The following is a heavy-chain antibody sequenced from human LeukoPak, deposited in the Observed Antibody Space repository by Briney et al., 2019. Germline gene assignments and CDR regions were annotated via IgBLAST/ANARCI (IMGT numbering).Heavy chain of an antibody. Sequence: SETLSLTCTVSGDSISSQYWSWNRQPPGQGLEWIAYIYDSGSTNSNPSLKSRVTISADTSKNQFSLKLNSVTAADTSVYYCAKGAGWYDHWGQGTLVTVSS. CDR3: AKGAGWYDH. CDR2: IYDSGST. D-gene: IGHD6-19*01. CDR1: GDSISSQY. J-gene: IGHJ5*02. V-gene: IGHV4-59*11.